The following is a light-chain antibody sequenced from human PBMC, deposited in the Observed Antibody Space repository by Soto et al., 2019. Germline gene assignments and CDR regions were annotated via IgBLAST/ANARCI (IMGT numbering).Light chain of an antibody. Sequence: SYELTQPASVSVAPGETARITCGGNNIASKSVNWDQQKPGQAPVLVIYYDSGRPSGIPDRFSGSNSGNTATLTISRVEAGDEADYYCQVWESGSDHVVFGGGTKLTVL. J-gene: IGLJ2*01. V-gene: IGLV3-21*01. CDR3: QVWESGSDHVV. CDR2: YDS. CDR1: NIASKS.